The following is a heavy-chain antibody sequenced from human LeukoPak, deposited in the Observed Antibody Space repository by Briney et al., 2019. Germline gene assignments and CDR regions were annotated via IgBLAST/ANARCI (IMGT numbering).Heavy chain of an antibody. V-gene: IGHV4-30-2*01. D-gene: IGHD1-1*01. Sequence: PSETLSLTCAVSGGSISSGGYSWSWIRQPPGKVLEWIGYIYQSGSTYYNPSLRSRVTISVDRSKNQFSLKLSSVTAADTAVYYCARGSSGTFDYWGQGTLVTVSS. CDR2: IYQSGST. CDR3: ARGSSGTFDY. CDR1: GGSISSGGYS. J-gene: IGHJ4*02.